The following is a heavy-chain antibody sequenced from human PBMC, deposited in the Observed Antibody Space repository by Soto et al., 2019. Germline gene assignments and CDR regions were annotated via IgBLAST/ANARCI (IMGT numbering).Heavy chain of an antibody. CDR3: ARGFTMIVSWFEA. CDR2: INHSGST. Sequence: QVQLQQWGAGLLKPSETLSLTCAVYGGSFSGYYWSWLRQPPVKGLDWIGEINHSGSTNYNPSLKSRVSISVDTSKNQSSLKLSPVTAADPAVYYCARGFTMIVSWFEAWGQGTLVTVSS. J-gene: IGHJ5*02. V-gene: IGHV4-34*01. D-gene: IGHD3-22*01. CDR1: GGSFSGYY.